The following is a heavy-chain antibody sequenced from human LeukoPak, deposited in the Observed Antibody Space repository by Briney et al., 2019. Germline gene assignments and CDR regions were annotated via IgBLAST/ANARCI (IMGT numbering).Heavy chain of an antibody. Sequence: GASVKVSCKASGYTFTSYGIIWVRQAPGQGLEWMGWISAYNGNINYAQKLQGRVTMTTDTSTSTAYMELRSLRSDDTAVYYCARDRLWFGELLYDYWGQGTLVTVSS. CDR3: ARDRLWFGELLYDY. D-gene: IGHD3-10*01. CDR1: GYTFTSYG. CDR2: ISAYNGNI. V-gene: IGHV1-18*01. J-gene: IGHJ4*02.